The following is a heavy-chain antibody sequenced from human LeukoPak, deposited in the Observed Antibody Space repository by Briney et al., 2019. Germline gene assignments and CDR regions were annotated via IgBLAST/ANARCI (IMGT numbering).Heavy chain of an antibody. CDR2: IRYDGSNK. CDR3: AKGTYYYDSSGYHYFDY. V-gene: IGHV3-30*02. D-gene: IGHD3-22*01. CDR1: GFTFDDYA. J-gene: IGHJ4*02. Sequence: GRSLRLSCAASGFTFDDYAMHWVRQAPGKGLEGGAFIRYDGSNKYYADSVKGRFTISRDNSKNTLYLQMNSLRAEDTAVYYCAKGTYYYDSSGYHYFDYWGQGTLVTVSS.